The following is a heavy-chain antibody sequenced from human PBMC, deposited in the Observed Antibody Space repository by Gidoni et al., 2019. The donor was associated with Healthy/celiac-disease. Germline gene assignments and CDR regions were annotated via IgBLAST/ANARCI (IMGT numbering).Heavy chain of an antibody. CDR2: SYYSGST. V-gene: IGHV4-61*01. CDR3: AREGSVVATGGAFGI. Sequence: QVQLQESGPGLVKPSETLSLTCTVSGGSVSSGSYYWSWIRQTPGKGLEWISSSYYSGSTNYNPSLESRVTITVDTSKNQFSLKLSSVTAADTAEYYGAREGSVVATGGAFGIWGQGTMVTVSS. CDR1: GGSVSSGSYY. D-gene: IGHD5-12*01. J-gene: IGHJ3*02.